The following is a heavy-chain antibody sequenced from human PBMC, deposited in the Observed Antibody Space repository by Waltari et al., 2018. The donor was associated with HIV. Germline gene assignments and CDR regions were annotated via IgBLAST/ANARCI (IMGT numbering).Heavy chain of an antibody. J-gene: IGHJ4*02. V-gene: IGHV4-4*07. Sequence: QVQLQESGPGLVKPSETLSLTCTGSGGSISSYYCSWIRQPAGKGLEWIGRIYTSGSTNYNPSLKSRVTMSVDTSKNQFSLKLSSVTAADTAVYYCARDTRIAAAGTLDYWGQGTLVTVSS. D-gene: IGHD6-13*01. CDR1: GGSISSYY. CDR2: IYTSGST. CDR3: ARDTRIAAAGTLDY.